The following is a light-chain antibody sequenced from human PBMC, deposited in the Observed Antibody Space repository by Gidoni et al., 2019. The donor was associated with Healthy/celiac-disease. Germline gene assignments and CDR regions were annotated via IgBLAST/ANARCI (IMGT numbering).Light chain of an antibody. CDR3: SSYTSSSTLVV. CDR1: SSDVGGSNY. Sequence: QSALPQPASVSGSPGQSRTFPCTGTSSDVGGSNYVSWYQQHPGKAPQLMIYEVSNRPSGVSNRFSGSKSGNTASLTISGLQAEDEADYYCSSYTSSSTLVVFGGGTKLTVL. J-gene: IGLJ2*01. CDR2: EVS. V-gene: IGLV2-14*01.